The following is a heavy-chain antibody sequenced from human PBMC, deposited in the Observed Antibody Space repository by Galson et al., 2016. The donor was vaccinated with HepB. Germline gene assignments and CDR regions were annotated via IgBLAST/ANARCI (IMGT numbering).Heavy chain of an antibody. CDR2: IGSVGDT. V-gene: IGHV3-13*01. CDR3: ARGGDGGRPFDY. Sequence: SLRLSCAASGFTFSPYDMHWVRQASGKGLEWVSAIGSVGDTFYQDSVKGRFTISRENAQNSLYLQMNSLRVEDTAVYYCARGGDGGRPFDYWGQGALVTVSS. D-gene: IGHD2-15*01. CDR1: GFTFSPYD. J-gene: IGHJ4*02.